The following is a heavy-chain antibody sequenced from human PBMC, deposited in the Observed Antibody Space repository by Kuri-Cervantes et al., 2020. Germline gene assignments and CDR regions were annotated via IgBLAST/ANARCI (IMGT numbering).Heavy chain of an antibody. CDR3: ARGDNYYYYGMDV. CDR1: GGSISSGDYY. D-gene: IGHD2-15*01. J-gene: IGHJ6*02. V-gene: IGHV4-30-4*01. Sequence: LRLSCTVSGGSISSGDYYWSWIRQPPGKGLEWIGYIYYSGSTYYNPSLKSRVTISVDTSKNQFSLKLSSVTAADTAVYYCARGDNYYYYGMDVWGQGTTVTVSS. CDR2: IYYSGST.